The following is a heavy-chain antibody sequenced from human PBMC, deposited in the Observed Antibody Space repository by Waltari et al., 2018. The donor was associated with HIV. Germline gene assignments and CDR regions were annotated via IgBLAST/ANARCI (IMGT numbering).Heavy chain of an antibody. CDR3: ARDSCPYYYDSSGYASFDY. CDR2: ISSSSSYI. Sequence: EVRLVDPGGGMFRPGGSLRLSCAASGIPFCRYSSNWFRQAPGKGLEWVSSISSSSSYIYYADSVKGRFTISRNNAKNSLYLQMNSLRAEDTAVYYCARDSCPYYYDSSGYASFDYWGQGTLVTVSS. V-gene: IGHV3-21*01. J-gene: IGHJ4*02. CDR1: GIPFCRYS. D-gene: IGHD3-22*01.